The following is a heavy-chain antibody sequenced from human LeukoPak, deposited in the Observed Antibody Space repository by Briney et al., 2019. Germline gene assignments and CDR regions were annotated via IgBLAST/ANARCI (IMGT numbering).Heavy chain of an antibody. D-gene: IGHD3-10*01. Sequence: SETLSLTCTVSGGSISSYYWGWIRQPPGKGLEWIGSIYYSGSTYYNPSLKSRVTISVDTSKNQFSLKLSSVTAADTAVYYCARLNYYGSGSYRVLYFDYWGQGTLVTVSS. CDR2: IYYSGST. J-gene: IGHJ4*02. CDR3: ARLNYYGSGSYRVLYFDY. V-gene: IGHV4-39*01. CDR1: GGSISSYY.